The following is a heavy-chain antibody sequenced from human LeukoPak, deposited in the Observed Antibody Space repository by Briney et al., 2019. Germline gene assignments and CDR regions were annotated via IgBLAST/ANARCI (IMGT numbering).Heavy chain of an antibody. CDR2: IIPIFGTA. CDR3: ARGPCNWNDGRYFDY. CDR1: GGTFSSYA. D-gene: IGHD1-20*01. V-gene: IGHV1-69*05. Sequence: SVKVSCKASGGTFSSYAISWVRQAPGQGLEWMGGIIPIFGTANYAQKFQGRVTITTDESTSTAYMELSSLRSEDTAVYYCARGPCNWNDGRYFDYWGQGTLVTVSS. J-gene: IGHJ4*02.